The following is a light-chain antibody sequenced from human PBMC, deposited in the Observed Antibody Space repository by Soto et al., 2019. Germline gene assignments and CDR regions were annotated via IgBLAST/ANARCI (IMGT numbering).Light chain of an antibody. CDR3: LQHNSYRT. Sequence: DIQMTQSPSTLSGSVGDRVTITCRASQTISSWLAWYQQKPGKAPKLLIYKASTLKSGVPSRFSGSGSGTEFTLTISSLQPEDFATYYCLQHNSYRTFGQGTKVEIK. CDR2: KAS. J-gene: IGKJ1*01. CDR1: QTISSW. V-gene: IGKV1-5*03.